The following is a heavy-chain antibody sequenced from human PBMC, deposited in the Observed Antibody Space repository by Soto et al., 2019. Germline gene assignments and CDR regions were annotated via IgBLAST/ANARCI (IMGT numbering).Heavy chain of an antibody. Sequence: QVQLVQSGAEVKKPGASVTVSCKTSGYTFSNYGINWVRQAPGQGFEWMGWISGYNGNTNYARTVQGRVTMTTDTSTGTVYMELRSLKSDDTAIYYCSRFIMVGGWFDPNYYHGMDVWGQGTMVTVSS. D-gene: IGHD6-19*01. CDR2: ISGYNGNT. V-gene: IGHV1-18*01. CDR3: SRFIMVGGWFDPNYYHGMDV. J-gene: IGHJ6*02. CDR1: GYTFSNYG.